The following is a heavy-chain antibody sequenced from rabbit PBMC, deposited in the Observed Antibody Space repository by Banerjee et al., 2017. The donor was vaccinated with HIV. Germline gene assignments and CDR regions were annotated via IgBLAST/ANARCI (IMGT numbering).Heavy chain of an antibody. D-gene: IGHD6-1*01. V-gene: IGHV1S40*01. CDR1: GFSFSSSYY. J-gene: IGHJ4*01. Sequence: QSLEESGGDLVKPGASLTLTCTASGFSFSSSYYMCWVRQAPGKGLEWIACIYPSGSTYYASWAKGRLTISKTSSTTVTLQMTSLTAADTATYFCARGDDGYINLWGPGTLVTVS. CDR3: ARGDDGYINL. CDR2: IYPSGST.